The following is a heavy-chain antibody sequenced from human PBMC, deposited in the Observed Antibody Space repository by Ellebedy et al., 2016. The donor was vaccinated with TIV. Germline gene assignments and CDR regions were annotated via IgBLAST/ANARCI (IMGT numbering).Heavy chain of an antibody. D-gene: IGHD4-17*01. V-gene: IGHV3-48*03. J-gene: IGHJ3*02. Sequence: PGGSLRLSCAASGFTFSSYEMNWVRQAPGKGLEWVSYISSSGSTIYYADSVKGRFTISRDNAKNSLYLQMNSLRAEDTAVYYCARGNKDYGDFLDAFDIWGQGTMVTVSS. CDR2: ISSSGSTI. CDR1: GFTFSSYE. CDR3: ARGNKDYGDFLDAFDI.